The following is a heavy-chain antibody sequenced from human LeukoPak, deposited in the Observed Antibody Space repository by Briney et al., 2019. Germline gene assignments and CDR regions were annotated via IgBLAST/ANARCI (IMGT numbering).Heavy chain of an antibody. Sequence: ASVKVSCKASGYTFTGYYMHWVRQAPGQGLEWMGWINPNSGGTNYAQKFQGWVTMTRDTSISTAYMELSRLRSDDTAVYYCARTTDRYDSSGYYYNYWGQGTLVTVSS. CDR3: ARTTDRYDSSGYYYNY. D-gene: IGHD3-22*01. CDR2: INPNSGGT. V-gene: IGHV1-2*04. J-gene: IGHJ4*02. CDR1: GYTFTGYY.